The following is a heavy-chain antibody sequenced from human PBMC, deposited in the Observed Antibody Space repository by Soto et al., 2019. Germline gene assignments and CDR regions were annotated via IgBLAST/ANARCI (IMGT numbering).Heavy chain of an antibody. D-gene: IGHD4-4*01. CDR3: ARGDYRNLELGLYYYYYMDV. J-gene: IGHJ6*03. CDR2: INPSGGST. Sequence: QVQLVQSGAEVKKPGASVKVSCKASGYTFTSYYMHWVRQAPGQGLEWMGIINPSGGSTSYAQKFQGRVTMTRDTATSTVYMELSSLRSEDTAVYYWARGDYRNLELGLYYYYYMDVWGKGTTVTVSS. V-gene: IGHV1-46*03. CDR1: GYTFTSYY.